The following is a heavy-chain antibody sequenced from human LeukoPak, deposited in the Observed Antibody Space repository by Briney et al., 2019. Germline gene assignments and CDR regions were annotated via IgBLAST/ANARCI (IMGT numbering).Heavy chain of an antibody. V-gene: IGHV3-30*18. J-gene: IGHJ4*02. CDR1: GFTFSSYG. CDR3: AKNGDYDSSGYYCEKYYFDY. D-gene: IGHD3-22*01. CDR2: ISYDGSNK. Sequence: PGGSLRLSCAASGFTFSSYGMHWVRQAPGKGLEWVAVISYDGSNKYYADSVKGRFTISRDNSKNTLYLQMNSLRAEDTAVYYCAKNGDYDSSGYYCEKYYFDYWGQGTLVTVSS.